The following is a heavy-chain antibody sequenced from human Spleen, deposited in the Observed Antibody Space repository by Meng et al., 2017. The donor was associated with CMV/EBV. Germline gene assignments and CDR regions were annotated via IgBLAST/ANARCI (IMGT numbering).Heavy chain of an antibody. V-gene: IGHV4-31*03. D-gene: IGHD2-2*01. CDR3: AKVGPGWRSSTLVFDP. Sequence: SETLSLTCTVSRGSISRGRAHWSWIRQHPGKGLEWIGYISYSGTTYYNPSLKSRISISVDTSKTHFSLQLSSVTAADPAVYYCAKVGPGWRSSTLVFDPWGQGILVTVSS. CDR2: ISYSGTT. CDR1: RGSISRGRAH. J-gene: IGHJ5*02.